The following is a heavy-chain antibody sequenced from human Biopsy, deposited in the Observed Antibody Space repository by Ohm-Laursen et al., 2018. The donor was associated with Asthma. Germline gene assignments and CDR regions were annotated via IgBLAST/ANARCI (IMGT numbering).Heavy chain of an antibody. CDR1: GYTFTGYY. V-gene: IGHV1-2*06. CDR3: AREGITGTTAWFDP. D-gene: IGHD1-7*01. CDR2: INPNSGGT. Sequence: SVKVSCNASGYTFTGYYMHWVRQAPGQGLEWMGRINPNSGGTNYAQKFQGRVTMTRDTSISTAYMELSRLRSGDTAVYYCAREGITGTTAWFDPWGQGTLVTVSS. J-gene: IGHJ5*02.